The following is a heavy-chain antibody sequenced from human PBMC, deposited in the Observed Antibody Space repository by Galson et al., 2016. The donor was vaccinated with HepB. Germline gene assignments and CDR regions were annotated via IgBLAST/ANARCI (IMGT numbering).Heavy chain of an antibody. V-gene: IGHV3-7*01. CDR2: INEDGSEK. D-gene: IGHD3-9*01. CDR3: AREYDIWTGYHTSDNGMDV. CDR1: GFTFSNYW. Sequence: SLRLSCAASGFTFSNYWMSWVRQAPGKGLEWVANINEDGSEKYYVDSVKGRFTISRDNAKNSLYLQMNSLRAEDTAVYYCAREYDIWTGYHTSDNGMDVWGQGTTVTVSS. J-gene: IGHJ6*02.